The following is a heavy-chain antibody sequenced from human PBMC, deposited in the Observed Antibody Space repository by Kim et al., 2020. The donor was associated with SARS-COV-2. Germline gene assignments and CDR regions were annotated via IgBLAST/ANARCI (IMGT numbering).Heavy chain of an antibody. V-gene: IGHV3-53*01. CDR1: GFTVSSNY. CDR3: AREGDDITMVRGVIIHGAFDI. D-gene: IGHD3-10*01. Sequence: GGSLRLSCAASGFTVSSNYMSWVRQAPGKGLEWVSVIYSGGSTYYADSVKGRFTISRDNSKNTPYLQMNSLRAEDTAVYYCAREGDDITMVRGVIIHGAFDIWGQGTMVTVSS. CDR2: IYSGGST. J-gene: IGHJ3*02.